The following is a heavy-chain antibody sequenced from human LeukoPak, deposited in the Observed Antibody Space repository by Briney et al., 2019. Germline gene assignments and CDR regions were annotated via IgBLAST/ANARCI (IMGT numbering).Heavy chain of an antibody. CDR1: GFTFSSYS. CDR2: TSSSSSTL. J-gene: IGHJ3*02. V-gene: IGHV3-48*01. Sequence: GGSLRLSCAASGFTFSSYSMNWVRQAPGKGLEWVSYTSSSSSTLFYADSAKGRFSISRDNAKNSLYLQMNSLRAEDTAVYYCARDHHRRLYDSQARDTFDIWGQGTMVTVSS. CDR3: ARDHHRRLYDSQARDTFDI. D-gene: IGHD3-22*01.